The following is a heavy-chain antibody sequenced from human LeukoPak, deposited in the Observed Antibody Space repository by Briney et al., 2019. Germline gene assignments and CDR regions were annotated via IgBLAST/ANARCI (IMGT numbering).Heavy chain of an antibody. V-gene: IGHV4-59*01. CDR2: IYYSGST. J-gene: IGHJ3*02. CDR3: ARVGITMVRGVIQPLHAFDI. CDR1: GGSISSYY. Sequence: SETLSLTCTVSGGSISSYYWSWIRQPPGKGLEWIGYIYYSGSTNYNPSLKSRVTISVDTSKNQFSLKLSSVTAADTAVYYCARVGITMVRGVIQPLHAFDIWGQGTMVTVSS. D-gene: IGHD3-10*01.